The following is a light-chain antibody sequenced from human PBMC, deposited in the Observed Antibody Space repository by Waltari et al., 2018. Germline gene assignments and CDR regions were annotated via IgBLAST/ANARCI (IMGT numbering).Light chain of an antibody. CDR3: QQFYTTPRWT. CDR2: WAS. Sequence: DIVMTQSPDSLAVSLGERAPINCTTSQTLLYTTNTKTYLAWFQQKPGPPPKLLIYWASTRASGVPDRFSGSGSGTDFAPTISSLQTEDVAVYYCQQFYTTPRWTFGQGTKVEIK. J-gene: IGKJ1*01. CDR1: QTLLYTTNTKTY. V-gene: IGKV4-1*01.